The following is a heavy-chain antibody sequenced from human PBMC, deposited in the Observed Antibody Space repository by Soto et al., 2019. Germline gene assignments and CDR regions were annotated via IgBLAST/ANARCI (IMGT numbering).Heavy chain of an antibody. CDR2: INHSGST. J-gene: IGHJ6*03. D-gene: IGHD3-10*01. Sequence: SETLSLTCAVYGGSFSGYYWSWIRQPPGKGLEWIGEINHSGSTNYNPSLKSRVTISVDTSKNQFSLKLSSVTAADTAVYYCARTQKLLWFGESPTYYYYMDVWGKGTTVTVSS. CDR3: ARTQKLLWFGESPTYYYYMDV. V-gene: IGHV4-34*01. CDR1: GGSFSGYY.